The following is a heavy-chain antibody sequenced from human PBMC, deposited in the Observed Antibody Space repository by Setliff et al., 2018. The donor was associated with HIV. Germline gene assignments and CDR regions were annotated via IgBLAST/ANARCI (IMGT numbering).Heavy chain of an antibody. CDR3: AREISGGPEG. V-gene: IGHV3-30*01. Sequence: GESLKISCAASGFTFSTHAMHWVRQAPGKGLEWVAVISQDDGSKKYYADSVKGRFTVSRDNSKNTLYLQMNSLRAEDTAVYYCAREISGGPEGWGQGTLVTVS. D-gene: IGHD3-16*01. CDR2: ISQDDGSKK. J-gene: IGHJ4*02. CDR1: GFTFSTHA.